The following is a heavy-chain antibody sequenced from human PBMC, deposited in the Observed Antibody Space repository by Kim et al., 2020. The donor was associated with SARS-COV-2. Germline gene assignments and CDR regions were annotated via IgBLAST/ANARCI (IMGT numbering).Heavy chain of an antibody. V-gene: IGHV4-39*01. D-gene: IGHD3-16*02. CDR1: GGSVSSFSYY. CDR3: ARQYYDYVWGSYRGFAY. CDR2: IYYSGST. Sequence: SETLSLTCTVSGGSVSSFSYYWGWIRQPPGKGLEWVGSIYYSGSTDYNPSLKSRVTISADTSKKNFSLNLSSVTAADTAVYYCARQYYDYVWGSYRGFAYWVHGTLVTVSS. J-gene: IGHJ4*01.